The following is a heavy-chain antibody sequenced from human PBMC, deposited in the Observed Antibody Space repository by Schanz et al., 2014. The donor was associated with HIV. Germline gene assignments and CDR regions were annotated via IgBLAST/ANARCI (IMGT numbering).Heavy chain of an antibody. CDR3: SRVGGWGAFDF. CDR1: GFAVSGNY. D-gene: IGHD3-10*01. CDR2: LYNGGDT. J-gene: IGHJ3*01. V-gene: IGHV3-53*01. Sequence: EVQLVESGGGLIQPGGSRRLSCAASGFAVSGNYMSWVRQAPGKGLEWVSTLYNGGDTYYADSVKGRFTISRDNSKNTLYLPMTSLRAEDTAVYYCSRVGGWGAFDFWGQGTMLTVSS.